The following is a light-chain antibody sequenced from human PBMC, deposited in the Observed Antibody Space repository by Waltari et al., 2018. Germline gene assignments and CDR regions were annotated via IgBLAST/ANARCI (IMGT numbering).Light chain of an antibody. CDR3: QQYYSTPLT. CDR2: WAS. CDR1: QSVLYSSNNKNY. Sequence: DIVMTQSPDSLAVSLGERATINCKSTQSVLYSSNNKNYFVLYQRKPGQPPKLLIYWASTRESGVPDRFSGSGSGTDFTLTISSLQAEDVAVYYCQQYYSTPLTFGQGTKVEIK. V-gene: IGKV4-1*01. J-gene: IGKJ1*01.